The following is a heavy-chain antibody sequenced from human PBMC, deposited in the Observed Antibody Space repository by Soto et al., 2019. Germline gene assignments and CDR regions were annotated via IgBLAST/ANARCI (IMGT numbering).Heavy chain of an antibody. CDR3: ARERGNYKYFAY. D-gene: IGHD1-26*01. J-gene: IGHJ4*02. V-gene: IGHV1-18*01. Sequence: QVQLVQSGAEVKKPGASVKVSCKVSGYTFANYGISWARQAPGQGLEWMGWINTYNGNINYAQKLQGTVTMTTDTSTSTAYMELRSLRSDDTALYYCARERGNYKYFAYGGQGTLVTVSS. CDR1: GYTFANYG. CDR2: INTYNGNI.